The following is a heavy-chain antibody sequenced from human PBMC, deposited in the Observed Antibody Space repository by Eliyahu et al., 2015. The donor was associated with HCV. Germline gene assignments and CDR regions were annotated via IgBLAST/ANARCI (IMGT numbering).Heavy chain of an antibody. Sequence: EVQLVESGGGLVKPGGSLRLSCAASGFTFSNAGMSWVRQAPGKGLEWVGRIKSKTDGGTTDYAAPVKGRFTISRDDSKNTLYLQMNSLKTEDTAVYYCTTEYSSGWYSRLGDAFDIWGQGTMVTVSS. CDR1: GFTFSNAG. V-gene: IGHV3-15*01. J-gene: IGHJ3*02. CDR2: IKSKTDGGTT. D-gene: IGHD6-19*01. CDR3: TTEYSSGWYSRLGDAFDI.